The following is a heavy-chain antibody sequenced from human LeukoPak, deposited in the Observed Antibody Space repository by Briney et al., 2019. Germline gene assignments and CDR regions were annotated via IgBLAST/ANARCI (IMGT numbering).Heavy chain of an antibody. D-gene: IGHD2-15*01. CDR1: ENIFNRYD. V-gene: IGHV1-8*01. CDR3: AFRYCTGGSCPSPFDY. CDR2: TNPNSGNT. J-gene: IGHJ4*02. Sequence: ASVTVSCKAPENIFNRYDINWVRQATGQGLEWMGWTNPNSGNTGYAHKFQGRVTMTRTPSTSTAYMELSSLRSEDTAVYYCAFRYCTGGSCPSPFDYWGQGTLITVSS.